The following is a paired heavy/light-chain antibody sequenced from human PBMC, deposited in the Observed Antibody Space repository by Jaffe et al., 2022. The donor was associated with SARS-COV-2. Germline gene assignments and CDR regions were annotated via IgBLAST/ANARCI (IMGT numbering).Heavy chain of an antibody. CDR1: GFTFSNYC. V-gene: IGHV3-21*01. J-gene: IGHJ6*03. CDR2: ISTTTTYI. CDR3: ARVAVSGETDYYYMDV. D-gene: IGHD3-10*02. Sequence: EVQLVESGGGLVKPGGSLRLSCAASGFTFSNYCMNWVRQAPGKGLEWVSSISTTTTYIYFADSVKGRFTISRDNAKNSLYLQMNSLRAEDTAVYYCARVAVSGETDYYYMDVWGKGTTVTVSS.
Light chain of an antibody. CDR1: QSVLYSTNNKNY. CDR2: WAS. J-gene: IGKJ2*01. V-gene: IGKV4-1*01. Sequence: DIVMTQSPDSLAVSLGERATINCKSSQSVLYSTNNKNYLAWYQQKPGQPPKLLIYWASTRESGVPDRFSGSGSGTDFTLTISSPQAEDVAVYYCQQYYSTPYTFGQGTKLEIK. CDR3: QQYYSTPYT.